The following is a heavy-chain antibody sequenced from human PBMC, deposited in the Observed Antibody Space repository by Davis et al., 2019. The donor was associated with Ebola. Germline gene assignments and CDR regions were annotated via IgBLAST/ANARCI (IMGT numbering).Heavy chain of an antibody. D-gene: IGHD1-26*01. Sequence: GSLRLSCAVYGGSFSGYYWSWIRQPPGKGLEWIGEINHSGSTNYNPSLKSRVTISVDTSKNQFSLKLSSVTAADTAVYYCARSRWELRGFGYWGQGTLVTVSS. V-gene: IGHV4-34*01. J-gene: IGHJ4*02. CDR1: GGSFSGYY. CDR3: ARSRWELRGFGY. CDR2: INHSGST.